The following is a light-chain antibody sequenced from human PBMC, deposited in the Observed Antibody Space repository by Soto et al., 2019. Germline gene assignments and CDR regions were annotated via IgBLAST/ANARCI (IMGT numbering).Light chain of an antibody. CDR1: QGINNY. CDR3: QQYHSPPFT. J-gene: IGKJ3*01. Sequence: DIQMTQSPSSLSAFVGDRVTFTCRASQGINNYLAWYQQKPGEVPKVLIYAASTLQSGVPSRFSGSGSGTDFTLTITSLQPEDVATYYCQQYHSPPFTFGPGTKLEIK. V-gene: IGKV1-27*01. CDR2: AAS.